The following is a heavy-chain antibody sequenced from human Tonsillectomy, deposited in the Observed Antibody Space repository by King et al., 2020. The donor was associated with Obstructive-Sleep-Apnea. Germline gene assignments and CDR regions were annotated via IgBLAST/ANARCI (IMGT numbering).Heavy chain of an antibody. CDR3: TRDQLFCGGDCYSHDY. V-gene: IGHV3-66*01. J-gene: IGHJ4*02. CDR1: GFTVSSSY. D-gene: IGHD2-21*02. CDR2: IYSGGSI. Sequence: VQLVESGGGLVQPRGSLRLSCAASGFTVSSSYMSWVRQAPGKGLEWVSVIYSGGSIYYADSVKGRFIISRDNFKNTLYLQMNSLRAEDTAVYYCTRDQLFCGGDCYSHDYWGQGTLVTVSS.